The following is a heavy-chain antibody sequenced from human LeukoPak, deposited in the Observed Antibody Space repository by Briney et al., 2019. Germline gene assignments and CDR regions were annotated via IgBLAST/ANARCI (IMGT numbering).Heavy chain of an antibody. Sequence: PVKVSCKASGGTFSSYAISWVRQAPGQGLEWMGGIIPIFGTANYAQKFQGRVTITADKSTSTAYMELSSPRSEDTAVYYCARLPLYSSSWYGWFDPWGQGTLVTVSS. CDR3: ARLPLYSSSWYGWFDP. J-gene: IGHJ5*02. CDR1: GGTFSSYA. CDR2: IIPIFGTA. V-gene: IGHV1-69*06. D-gene: IGHD6-13*01.